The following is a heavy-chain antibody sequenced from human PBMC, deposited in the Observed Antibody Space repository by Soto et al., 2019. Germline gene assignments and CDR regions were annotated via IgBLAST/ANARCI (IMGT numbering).Heavy chain of an antibody. CDR3: TRGPRSTSTGTGAF. CDR1: GFTFSMYW. D-gene: IGHD1-1*01. CDR2: INDDGIST. J-gene: IGHJ4*02. Sequence: GGALGLCCAASGFTFSMYWMHWVRQVPGKGPECVSRINDDGISTNYADSVKGRFTISRDNAKNTLYLQMNALRVEDTAVYYCTRGPRSTSTGTGAFWGQGTLVTVYS. V-gene: IGHV3-74*01.